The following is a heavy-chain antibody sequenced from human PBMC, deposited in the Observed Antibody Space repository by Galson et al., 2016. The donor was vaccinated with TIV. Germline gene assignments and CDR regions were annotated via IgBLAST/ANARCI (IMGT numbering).Heavy chain of an antibody. D-gene: IGHD3-3*01. V-gene: IGHV1-2*02. Sequence: SVKVSCKVSGYIFRNYYLVWVRQAPGQGLEWMGRINPDSGDINYAQRFQGRVTMTRDSSISTAYMELSGLRSDDTAVCYCARDLRRFLEWTDAYVLDYWARDPWSPSPQ. CDR1: GYIFRNYY. CDR2: INPDSGDI. CDR3: ARDLRRFLEWTDAYVLDY. J-gene: IGHJ4*02.